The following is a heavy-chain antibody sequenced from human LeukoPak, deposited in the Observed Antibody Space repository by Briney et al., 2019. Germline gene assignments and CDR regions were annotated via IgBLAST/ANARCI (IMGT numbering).Heavy chain of an antibody. CDR2: INPNSGGT. CDR1: GYTFTGYY. CDR3: ARVESGYDAKSFDY. D-gene: IGHD5-12*01. Sequence: GASVKVSCKASGYTFTGYYMHWVRQAPGQGLEWMGWINPNSGGTNYAQKFQGRVTMTRDTSISTAYMELSRLRSDDTAVYYCARVESGYDAKSFDYWGQGTLVTVSS. J-gene: IGHJ4*02. V-gene: IGHV1-2*02.